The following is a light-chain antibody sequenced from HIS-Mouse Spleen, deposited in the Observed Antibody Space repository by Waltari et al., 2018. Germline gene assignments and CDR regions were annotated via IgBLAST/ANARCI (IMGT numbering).Light chain of an antibody. CDR2: EDS. CDR3: YSTDSSGNHRV. V-gene: IGLV3-10*01. Sequence: SYELTQPPSVSVSPGHTARITCSGDALPKKYAYWYQQKSGQAPVLVIYEDSKRPSGIPERFSGSSSERMATLTISGAQVEDEADYYCYSTDSSGNHRVFGGGTKLTVL. J-gene: IGLJ2*01. CDR1: ALPKKY.